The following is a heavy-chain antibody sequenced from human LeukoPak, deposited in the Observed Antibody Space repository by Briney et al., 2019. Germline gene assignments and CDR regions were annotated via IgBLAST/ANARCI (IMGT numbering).Heavy chain of an antibody. J-gene: IGHJ4*02. D-gene: IGHD3-22*01. CDR3: ARRGSYDSSVYYFYY. Sequence: AETLSLTCAVYGGSFSGYYWSWIRQPPGKGLEWVGEINGSGITNYNPSLKGRFTISVDKSKNQFSLKLSSVTAADTAVYYCARRGSYDSSVYYFYYWGQGTLVTFST. CDR1: GGSFSGYY. V-gene: IGHV4-34*01. CDR2: INGSGIT.